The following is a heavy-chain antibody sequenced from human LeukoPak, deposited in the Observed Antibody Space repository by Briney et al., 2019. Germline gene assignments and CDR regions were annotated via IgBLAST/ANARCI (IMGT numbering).Heavy chain of an antibody. CDR3: ARHGFMITFGGFIAENYFDY. Sequence: SETLSLTCTVSGGSISSYYWSWIRQPPGKGLEWIGYIYYSGSTNYNPSLKSRVTISVDTSKNQFSLKLSSVTAADTAVYYCARHGFMITFGGFIAENYFDYWGQGTLVTVSS. CDR2: IYYSGST. J-gene: IGHJ4*02. CDR1: GGSISSYY. D-gene: IGHD3-16*02. V-gene: IGHV4-59*08.